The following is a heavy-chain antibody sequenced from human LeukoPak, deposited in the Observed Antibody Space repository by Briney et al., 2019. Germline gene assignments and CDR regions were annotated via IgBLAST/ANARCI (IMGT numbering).Heavy chain of an antibody. CDR1: GGSISSGSYY. CDR3: ARATSIAARGYFQH. Sequence: PSQTLSLTCTVSGGSISSGSYYWSWIRQPAGKGLEWIGRIYTSGGTNYNPSLKSRVTISVDTSKNQFSLKLSSVTAADTAVYYCARATSIAARGYFQHWGQGTLVTVSS. J-gene: IGHJ1*01. V-gene: IGHV4-61*02. D-gene: IGHD6-6*01. CDR2: IYTSGGT.